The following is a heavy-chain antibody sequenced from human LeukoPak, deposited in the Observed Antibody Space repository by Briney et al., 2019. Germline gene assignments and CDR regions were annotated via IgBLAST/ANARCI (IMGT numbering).Heavy chain of an antibody. CDR3: ARVYNVDV. V-gene: IGHV4-39*07. CDR2: INYSGTT. J-gene: IGHJ6*04. Sequence: SETLSLTCTVSGASISVNNYYWAWIRQSPGTGLEWIGSINYSGTTYYNPSLNSRVTISVDTSKNQFSLKVTSVTAADTAVYYCARVYNVDVWGKGTTVTVSS. D-gene: IGHD1-14*01. CDR1: GASISVNNYY.